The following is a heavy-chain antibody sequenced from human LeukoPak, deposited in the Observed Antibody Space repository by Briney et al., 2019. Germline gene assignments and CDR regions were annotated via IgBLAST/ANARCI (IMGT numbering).Heavy chain of an antibody. Sequence: SETLSLTCTVSGDSNSSYYWSWIRQPPGKGLEWIGYIYNSGSTNYNPSLKSRVTMSVDTSKNHMSLKLSSVTAADTAMYYCARSTMVNTATGWFNPWGQGTLVTVSS. V-gene: IGHV4-59*12. CDR3: ARSTMVNTATGWFNP. CDR1: GDSNSSYY. J-gene: IGHJ5*02. CDR2: IYNSGST. D-gene: IGHD4/OR15-4a*01.